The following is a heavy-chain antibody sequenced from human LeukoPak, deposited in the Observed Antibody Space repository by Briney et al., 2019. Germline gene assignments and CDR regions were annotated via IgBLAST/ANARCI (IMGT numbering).Heavy chain of an antibody. Sequence: SETLSLTCAVSGGSISSSNWWSWVRQPPGKGLEWIGEIYHSGSTNYNPSLKSRVTISVDKSKNQFSLKLSSVTAADTAVYYCARDLLIGTGYYGMDVWGQGTTVTVSS. D-gene: IGHD2-8*01. V-gene: IGHV4-4*02. CDR3: ARDLLIGTGYYGMDV. J-gene: IGHJ6*02. CDR2: IYHSGST. CDR1: GGSISSSNW.